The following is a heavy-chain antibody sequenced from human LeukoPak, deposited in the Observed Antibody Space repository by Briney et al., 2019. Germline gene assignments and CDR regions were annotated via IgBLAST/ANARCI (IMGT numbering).Heavy chain of an antibody. V-gene: IGHV4-59*01. J-gene: IGHJ5*02. CDR1: GGSISSYY. CDR3: AREGTAGTNLNWFDP. CDR2: ISYSGST. Sequence: PSETLSLTCTVSGGSISSYYWSWIRQPPGKGLEWIGYISYSGSTNFDPSLKSRVTISVDTSKNQFSLKLSSVTAADTAVYYCAREGTAGTNLNWFDPWGQGTLVTVSS. D-gene: IGHD1-1*01.